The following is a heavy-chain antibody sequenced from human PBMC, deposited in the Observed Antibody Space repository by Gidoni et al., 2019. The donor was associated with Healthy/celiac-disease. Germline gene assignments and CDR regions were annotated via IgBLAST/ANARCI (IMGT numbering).Heavy chain of an antibody. CDR2: ISYDGSNK. J-gene: IGHJ4*02. D-gene: IGHD5-18*01. Sequence: QVQLVESGGGVVQPGRSLRLSCAASGFTFSSYAMHSVRQAPGKGLEWVAVISYDGSNKYYADSVKGRFTISRDNSKNTLYLQMNSLRAEDTAVYYCARDGGYSYGGDYWGQGTLVTVSS. CDR3: ARDGGYSYGGDY. V-gene: IGHV3-30-3*01. CDR1: GFTFSSYA.